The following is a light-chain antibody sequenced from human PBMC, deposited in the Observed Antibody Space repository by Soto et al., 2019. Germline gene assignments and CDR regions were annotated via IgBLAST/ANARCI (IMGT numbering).Light chain of an antibody. CDR2: DVS. CDR1: SSDVGGYKY. J-gene: IGLJ1*01. Sequence: QSVLTQPASVSGSPGQSITISCTGTSSDVGGYKYVSWYQQHPGKAPKLMIYDVSNRPSGVSDRFSGSKSGNTASLTIPGLQSEDEADYYCDSYTSSSSYVFGTGTKVTVL. V-gene: IGLV2-14*01. CDR3: DSYTSSSSYV.